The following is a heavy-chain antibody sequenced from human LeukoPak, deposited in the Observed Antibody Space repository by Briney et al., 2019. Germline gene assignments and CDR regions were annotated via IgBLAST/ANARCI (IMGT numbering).Heavy chain of an antibody. D-gene: IGHD6-13*01. CDR1: GYTFTNYD. CDR2: MNPNSGNT. Sequence: ASVKVSRKASGYTFTNYDINWVRQATGQGLEWMGWMNPNSGNTGYAQRFQGRVTITSNTSISTAYMELGSLRSEDTAVYYCARGGASAAARRFDPWGQGTLVTVSS. CDR3: ARGGASAAARRFDP. J-gene: IGHJ5*02. V-gene: IGHV1-8*01.